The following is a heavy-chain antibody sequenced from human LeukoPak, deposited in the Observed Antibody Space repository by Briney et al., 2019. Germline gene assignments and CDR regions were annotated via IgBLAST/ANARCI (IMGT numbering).Heavy chain of an antibody. CDR3: ARILTYFDSSGPWLGYLDY. V-gene: IGHV3-74*01. CDR1: GFTFSSYW. Sequence: PGGSLRLSCAASGFTFSSYWMHWVRQAPGKGLVWVSRINSDGGSTSYADSVKGRFTTSRDNAENSLYLQMNSLRAEDTAVYYCARILTYFDSSGPWLGYLDYWGQGALVTVSS. J-gene: IGHJ4*02. D-gene: IGHD3-22*01. CDR2: INSDGGST.